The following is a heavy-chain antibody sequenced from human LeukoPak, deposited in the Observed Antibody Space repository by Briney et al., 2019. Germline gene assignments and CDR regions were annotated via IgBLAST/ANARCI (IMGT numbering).Heavy chain of an antibody. V-gene: IGHV4-59*08. CDR1: GGSLSGYY. D-gene: IGHD2-21*01. Sequence: SETLSLTCTVSGGSLSGYYWSWVRQPPREGLWWVGYIYYSGSTNYTPSLTSRVTISVDTSKNQFSLKLNSVTAADTAVYYCARRVISSNASFDYWGQGTLVTVSS. CDR2: IYYSGST. CDR3: ARRVISSNASFDY. J-gene: IGHJ4*02.